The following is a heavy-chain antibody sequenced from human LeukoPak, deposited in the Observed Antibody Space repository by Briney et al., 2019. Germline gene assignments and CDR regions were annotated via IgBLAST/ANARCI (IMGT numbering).Heavy chain of an antibody. CDR3: ARQYYYDSSGPVDY. V-gene: IGHV3-30*03. J-gene: IGHJ4*02. CDR1: GFSFSSYG. CDR2: ISYDGSDK. D-gene: IGHD3-22*01. Sequence: PGGSLRLSCAASGFSFSSYGMHWVRQAPGKGLEWVAVISYDGSDKLYADSVKGRFTISRDNSKSTLYLQMNSLRAEDTALYYCARQYYYDSSGPVDYWGQGTLVTVSS.